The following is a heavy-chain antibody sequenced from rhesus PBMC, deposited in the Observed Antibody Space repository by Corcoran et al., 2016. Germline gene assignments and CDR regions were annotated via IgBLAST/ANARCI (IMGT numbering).Heavy chain of an antibody. V-gene: IGHV2-95*01. CDR2: LYWNDSK. CDR1: GFSISTSGTG. CDR3: ARALRGYSGYSSGTFGY. Sequence: QVTLKESGPALVKPTQPLTLTCTFSGFSISTSGTGVGWSRPPPGKALAWLASLYWNDSKYYSTSLKSRLTISKDTSKNQVVLTMTNMDPVDTATYYCARALRGYSGYSSGTFGYWGQGVLVTVSS. J-gene: IGHJ4*01. D-gene: IGHD5-30*01.